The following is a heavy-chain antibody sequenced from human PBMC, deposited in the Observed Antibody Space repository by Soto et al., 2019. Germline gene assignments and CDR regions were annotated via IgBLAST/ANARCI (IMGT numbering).Heavy chain of an antibody. CDR1: RFTFSSYG. D-gene: IGHD6-13*01. CDR3: ARDGSSWYYTMDV. Sequence: QVQLVESGGGVVQPGRSLRLSCAASRFTFSSYGMYWVRQAPGKRLEWVAVIWDDGSNKYYADSVKGRFTISRDNSKNTLYLQMNSLRAEDTAVYYCARDGSSWYYTMDVWGQATTVTVSS. J-gene: IGHJ6*02. V-gene: IGHV3-33*01. CDR2: IWDDGSNK.